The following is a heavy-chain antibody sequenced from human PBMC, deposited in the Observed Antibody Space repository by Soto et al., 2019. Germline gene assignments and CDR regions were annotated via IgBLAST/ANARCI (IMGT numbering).Heavy chain of an antibody. J-gene: IGHJ3*02. CDR2: IGTAGDT. CDR1: GFTFSSYD. CDR3: ARGAFITGTTAFDI. Sequence: GGSLRLSCAASGFTFSSYDMHWVRQATGNGLEWVSAIGTAGDTYYPGSVKGRFTISRENAKNSLYLQMNSLRAGDTAVYYCARGAFITGTTAFDIWGQGTMVTVSS. V-gene: IGHV3-13*01. D-gene: IGHD1-7*01.